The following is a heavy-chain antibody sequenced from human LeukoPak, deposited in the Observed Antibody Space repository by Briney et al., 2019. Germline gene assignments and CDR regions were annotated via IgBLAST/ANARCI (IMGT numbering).Heavy chain of an antibody. V-gene: IGHV3-33*08. J-gene: IGHJ6*02. CDR2: IWYDGSNK. Sequence: GGSLRLSCAASGFTVSSNYMNWVRQAPGKGLEWVAVIWYDGSNKYYADSVKGRFTISRDNSKNTLYLQMNSLRAEDTAVYYCARSLDNYYGMDVWGQGTTVTVSS. D-gene: IGHD2-2*03. CDR3: ARSLDNYYGMDV. CDR1: GFTVSSNY.